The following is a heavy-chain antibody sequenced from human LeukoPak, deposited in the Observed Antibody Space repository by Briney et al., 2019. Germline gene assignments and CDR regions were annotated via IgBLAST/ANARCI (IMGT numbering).Heavy chain of an antibody. V-gene: IGHV1-69*04. CDR1: AGTFSSYA. CDR2: IIPILGIA. J-gene: IGHJ3*02. D-gene: IGHD5-18*01. Sequence: GASVKVSCKASAGTFSSYAISWVRQAPGQGLEWMGRIIPILGIANYAQKFQGRVTITADKSTSTAYMELSSLRSEDTAVYYCATDYTAMVRGDAFDIWGQGTMVTVSS. CDR3: ATDYTAMVRGDAFDI.